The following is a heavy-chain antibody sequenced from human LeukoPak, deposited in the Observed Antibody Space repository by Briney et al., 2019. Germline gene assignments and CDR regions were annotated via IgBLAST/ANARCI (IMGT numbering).Heavy chain of an antibody. CDR2: ISGSGGST. D-gene: IGHD3-16*02. CDR1: GFTFSSYG. Sequence: PGGSLRLSCAASGFTFSSYGMSWVRQAPGKGLEWVSAISGSGGSTYCADSVKGRFTISRDNSKNTLYLQMNSLRAEDTAVYYCAKTLYDYVWGSYRYTYYFDYWGQGTLVTVSS. J-gene: IGHJ4*02. CDR3: AKTLYDYVWGSYRYTYYFDY. V-gene: IGHV3-23*01.